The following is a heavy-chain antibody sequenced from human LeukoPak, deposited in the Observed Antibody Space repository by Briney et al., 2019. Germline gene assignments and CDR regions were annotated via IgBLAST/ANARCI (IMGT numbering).Heavy chain of an antibody. CDR2: IRSNSDGGTI. CDR1: GFTFSNAW. V-gene: IGHV3-15*07. D-gene: IGHD3-22*01. CDR3: ATDFYDST. J-gene: IGHJ5*02. Sequence: GGSLRLSCATSGFTFSNAWINWVRQAPGKGLEWVGRIRSNSDGGTIDYAAPVKGRFTLSRDDSKTTLYLQMNSLQTEDTAVYYCATDFYDSTWGQGTLVTVSS.